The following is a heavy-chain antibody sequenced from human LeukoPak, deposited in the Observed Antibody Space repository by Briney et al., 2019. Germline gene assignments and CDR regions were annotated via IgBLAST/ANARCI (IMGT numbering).Heavy chain of an antibody. Sequence: GGSLRLSCGASGFAFSSYGMLWVRQSPGKGLEWVAFIRYDGNIKFYADSMKGRFTISRDNSKNLLYLQMNSLRAEDTAVYYCARGPYPDYWGQGTLVTVSS. V-gene: IGHV3-30*02. J-gene: IGHJ4*02. CDR2: IRYDGNIK. CDR3: ARGPYPDY. CDR1: GFAFSSYG.